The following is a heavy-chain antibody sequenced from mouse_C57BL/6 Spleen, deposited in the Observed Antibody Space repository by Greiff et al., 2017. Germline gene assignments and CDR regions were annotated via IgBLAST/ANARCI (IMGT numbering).Heavy chain of an antibody. Sequence: QVQLQQPGAELVRPGSSVKLSCKASGYTFTSYWMDWVKQRPGQGLEWIGNIYPSDSETHYNQKFKDKATLTVDKSSSTAYMHLSSLTSEDSAVYYCARRGDVYSYYFDYWGQGTTLTVSS. CDR3: ARRGDVYSYYFDY. CDR1: GYTFTSYW. D-gene: IGHD2-3*01. J-gene: IGHJ2*01. V-gene: IGHV1-61*01. CDR2: IYPSDSET.